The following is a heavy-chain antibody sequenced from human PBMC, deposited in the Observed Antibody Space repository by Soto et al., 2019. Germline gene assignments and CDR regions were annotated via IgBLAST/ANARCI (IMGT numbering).Heavy chain of an antibody. Sequence: QVQLQQWGAGLLKPSETLSVTCAVYGGSFSGYYWSWIRQPPGKGLEWIGEINHSGSTNYNPSLKSRVTISVDTSKNQFSLKLSSVTAADTAVYYCAGSRRDVVVVAATLDWFDPWGQGTLVTVSS. V-gene: IGHV4-34*01. D-gene: IGHD2-15*01. J-gene: IGHJ5*02. CDR2: INHSGST. CDR3: AGSRRDVVVVAATLDWFDP. CDR1: GGSFSGYY.